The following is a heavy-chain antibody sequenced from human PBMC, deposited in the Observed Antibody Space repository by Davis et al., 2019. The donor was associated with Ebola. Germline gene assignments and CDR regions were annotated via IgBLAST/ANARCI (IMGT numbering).Heavy chain of an antibody. CDR1: GFTFRQHD. J-gene: IGHJ4*02. V-gene: IGHV3-43*01. CDR2: ISWDGGRT. D-gene: IGHD6-25*01. CDR3: AKDLSDKGKTVGYDS. Sequence: GESLKISCTTSGFTFRQHDMHWVRRIPGKGLEWVALISWDGGRTSYAGSVRGRFRIYRDNYKNTLSLQMNSLRREDTALYYWAKDLSDKGKTVGYDSWGQGTLVTVAS.